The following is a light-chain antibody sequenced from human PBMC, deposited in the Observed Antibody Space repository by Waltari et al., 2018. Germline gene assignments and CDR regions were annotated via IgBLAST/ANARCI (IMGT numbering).Light chain of an antibody. CDR2: TAS. CDR3: QQYNSYSPWT. CDR1: QSISSW. J-gene: IGKJ1*01. V-gene: IGKV1-5*03. Sequence: DIQMTQSPSTLSASVGDRVTITCRASQSISSWLAWYQQKPGKAPKLLISTASSLERGVPSRVSGSGSGTEFTLTISSLQPDDFATYYCQQYNSYSPWTFGQGTKVEIK.